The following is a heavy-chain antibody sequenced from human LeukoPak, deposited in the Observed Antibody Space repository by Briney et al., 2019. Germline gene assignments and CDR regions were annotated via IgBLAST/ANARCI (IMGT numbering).Heavy chain of an antibody. Sequence: PSETLSLTCTVSGYSISSGYYWGWIRPPPGKGLAWIGSIYHSGSTYYNPSLKSRVTISVDTSKNQFSLKLSSVTAADTAVYYCARDPLYCSSTSCYLPFDYWGQGTLVTVSS. V-gene: IGHV4-38-2*02. CDR1: GYSISSGYY. J-gene: IGHJ4*02. D-gene: IGHD2-2*01. CDR3: ARDPLYCSSTSCYLPFDY. CDR2: IYHSGST.